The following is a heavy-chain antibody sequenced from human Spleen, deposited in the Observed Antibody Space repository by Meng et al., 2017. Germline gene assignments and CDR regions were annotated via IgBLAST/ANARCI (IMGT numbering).Heavy chain of an antibody. J-gene: IGHJ5*02. CDR3: ARDNTWFDP. CDR1: GASISSDNW. CDR2: IYHSGST. Sequence: SETLSLTCAVSGASISSDNWWSWVRQPPGKGLEWIGEIYHSGSTNYNPSLKSRITISVDKPKNQFSLKLSSVTAADTAVYYCARDNTWFDPWGQGTLVTVSS. V-gene: IGHV4-4*02. D-gene: IGHD2/OR15-2a*01.